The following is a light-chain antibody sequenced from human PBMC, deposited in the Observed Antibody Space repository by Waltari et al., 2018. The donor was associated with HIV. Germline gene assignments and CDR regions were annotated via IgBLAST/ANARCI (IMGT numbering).Light chain of an antibody. Sequence: DIQMTQSPSSLSASVGDRVTITCRASQSISSYLNWYQQKPGKAPKVLIYAASSLQSGVPSRFSGSGSGTDFTLTISSLQPEDFVTYYCQQSYSTPRTFGQGTKLEIK. J-gene: IGKJ2*02. CDR1: QSISSY. CDR3: QQSYSTPRT. V-gene: IGKV1-39*01. CDR2: AAS.